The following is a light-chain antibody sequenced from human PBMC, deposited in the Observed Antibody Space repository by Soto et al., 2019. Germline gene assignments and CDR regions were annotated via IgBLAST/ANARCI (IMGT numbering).Light chain of an antibody. CDR3: SSYAGNNNFVV. CDR1: ISDVGGYNF. J-gene: IGLJ2*01. CDR2: EVS. V-gene: IGLV2-8*01. Sequence: QYPLTQPPSASGSPGQSFTISCTGTISDVGGYNFVSWYQHHPVKAPKLLIYEVSKRPSGVPDRFSGSKSGNTASLTVSGLQAEDEPDYYCSSYAGNNNFVVFGGGTKVTVL.